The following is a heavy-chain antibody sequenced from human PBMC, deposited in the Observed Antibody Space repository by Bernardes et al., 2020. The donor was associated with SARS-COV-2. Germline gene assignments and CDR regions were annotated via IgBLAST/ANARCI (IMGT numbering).Heavy chain of an antibody. CDR2: IYYSGST. CDR3: ARASHVTIFGVVNWFDP. V-gene: IGHV4-31*03. CDR1: GGSISSGGYY. J-gene: IGHJ5*02. D-gene: IGHD3-3*01. Sequence: LSLTCTVSGGSISSGGYYWSWIRQHPGKGLEWIGYIYYSGSTYYNPSLKSRVTISVDTSKNQFSLKLSSVTAADTAVYYCARASHVTIFGVVNWFDPWGQGTLVTVSS.